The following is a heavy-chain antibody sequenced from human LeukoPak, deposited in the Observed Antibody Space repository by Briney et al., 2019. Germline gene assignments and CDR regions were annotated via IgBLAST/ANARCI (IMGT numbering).Heavy chain of an antibody. D-gene: IGHD3-10*01. Sequence: SETLSLTCAVYGGSFSGYYWSWIRQPPGKGLEWIGEINHSGSTNYNPSLKSRVTISVDTSKNQFSLKLSSVTAADTAVYYCARPMVRRARRDWFDPWGQGTLVTVSS. V-gene: IGHV4-34*01. J-gene: IGHJ5*02. CDR1: GGSFSGYY. CDR2: INHSGST. CDR3: ARPMVRRARRDWFDP.